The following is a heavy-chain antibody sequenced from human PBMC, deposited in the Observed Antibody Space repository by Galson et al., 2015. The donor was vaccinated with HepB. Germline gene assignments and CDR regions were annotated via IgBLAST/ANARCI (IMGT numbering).Heavy chain of an antibody. CDR3: AKDGIAVAGTGYFQH. CDR1: GFTFDDYA. J-gene: IGHJ1*01. D-gene: IGHD6-19*01. CDR2: ISWNSGSI. Sequence: SLRLSCAASGFTFDDYAMHWVRQAPGKGLEWVSGISWNSGSIGYVDSVKGRFTISRDNAKNSLYLQMNSLRAEDTALYYCAKDGIAVAGTGYFQHWGQGTLVTVSS. V-gene: IGHV3-9*01.